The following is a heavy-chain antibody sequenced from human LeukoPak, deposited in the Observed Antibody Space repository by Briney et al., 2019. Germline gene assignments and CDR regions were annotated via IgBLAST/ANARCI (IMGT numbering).Heavy chain of an antibody. Sequence: ASVKVSCKASGNTFTGYYMHWVRQAPGQGLEWMGRINPNSGGTNYAQKFQGRVTMTRDTSISTAYMELSRLRSDDTAVYYCARGEIVATIIWFDPWGQGTLVTVSS. D-gene: IGHD5-12*01. J-gene: IGHJ5*02. CDR2: INPNSGGT. CDR3: ARGEIVATIIWFDP. V-gene: IGHV1-2*06. CDR1: GNTFTGYY.